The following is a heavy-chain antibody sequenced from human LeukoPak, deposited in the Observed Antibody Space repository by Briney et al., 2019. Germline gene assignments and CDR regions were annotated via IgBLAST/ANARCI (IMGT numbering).Heavy chain of an antibody. CDR2: IYHSEST. CDR3: ASEEYSSSARPGY. D-gene: IGHD6-6*01. Sequence: SETLSLTCTVSGGSISSGGYYWSWIRQPPGKGLEWIGYIYHSESTYYNPSLKSRVTISVDRSKNQFSLKLSSVTAADTAVYYCASEEYSSSARPGYWGQGTLVTVSS. CDR1: GGSISSGGYY. V-gene: IGHV4-30-2*01. J-gene: IGHJ4*02.